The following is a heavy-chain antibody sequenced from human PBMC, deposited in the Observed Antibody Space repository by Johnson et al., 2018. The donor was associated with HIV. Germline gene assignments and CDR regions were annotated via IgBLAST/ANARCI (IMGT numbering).Heavy chain of an antibody. CDR3: ARDATPWGGAYVGYAFDL. V-gene: IGHV3-11*04. CDR1: GFTFSDYY. D-gene: IGHD4-17*01. Sequence: VESGGGLVKPGGSLRLSCAPSGFTFSDYYMSWMRQAPGQGLEWVSYISSSGSYVYYTDSVTGRFTISRDNTKNSLHLQMNSLRAEDTAVYYCARDATPWGGAYVGYAFDLWGQGTMVAVSS. CDR2: ISSSGSYV. J-gene: IGHJ3*01.